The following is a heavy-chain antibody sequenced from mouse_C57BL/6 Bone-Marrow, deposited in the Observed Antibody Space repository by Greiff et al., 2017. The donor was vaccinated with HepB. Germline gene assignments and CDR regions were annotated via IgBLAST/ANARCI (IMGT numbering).Heavy chain of an antibody. CDR1: GYAFSSSW. V-gene: IGHV1-82*01. CDR3: ARGGYGYDYFDY. Sequence: QVQLQQSGPELVKPGASVKISCKASGYAFSSSWMNWVKQRPGKGLEWIGRIYTGDGDTNYNGKFKGKATLTADKSSSTAYMQLSSLTSEDAAVDFCARGGYGYDYFDYWGQGTTLTVSS. CDR2: IYTGDGDT. J-gene: IGHJ2*01. D-gene: IGHD2-2*01.